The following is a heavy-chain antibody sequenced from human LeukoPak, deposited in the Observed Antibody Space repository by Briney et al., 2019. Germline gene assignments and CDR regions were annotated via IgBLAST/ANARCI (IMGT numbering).Heavy chain of an antibody. Sequence: GGSLRLSCAASGFTFHTYGTTWVRQPPGKGLEWVSTVSGSTDSTYYADSVKGRFTISRDNSKNTVYLQMNSLRAEDTAVYYCAKVYLTGTGRGFSDHWGQGTLVTVSS. CDR1: GFTFHTYG. CDR3: AKVYLTGTGRGFSDH. V-gene: IGHV3-23*01. J-gene: IGHJ4*02. D-gene: IGHD1-7*01. CDR2: VSGSTDST.